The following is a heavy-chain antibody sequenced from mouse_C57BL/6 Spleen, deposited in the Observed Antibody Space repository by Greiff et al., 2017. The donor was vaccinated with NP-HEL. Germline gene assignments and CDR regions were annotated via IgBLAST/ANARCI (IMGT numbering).Heavy chain of an antibody. D-gene: IGHD1-1*01. J-gene: IGHJ1*03. CDR1: GYSITSGYY. CDR2: ISYDGSN. V-gene: IGHV3-6*01. Sequence: EVQVVESGPGLVKPSQSLSLTCSVTGYSITSGYYWNWIRQFPGNKLEWMGYISYDGSNNYNPSLKNRISITRDTSKNQFFLKLNSVTTEDTATYYCARDNYYGSSWYFDVWGTGTTVTVSS. CDR3: ARDNYYGSSWYFDV.